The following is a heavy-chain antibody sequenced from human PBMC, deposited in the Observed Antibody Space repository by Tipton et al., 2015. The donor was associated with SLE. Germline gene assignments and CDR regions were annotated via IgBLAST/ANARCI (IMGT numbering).Heavy chain of an antibody. CDR1: GYTSTAYY. J-gene: IGHJ4*02. Sequence: QLVQSGPEVKKPGASVKVSCKASGYTSTAYYIYWVRQAPGKGLEWMGWISGYNGNTNYAQKFQGRVTMTTDTATSTAYMELRSLRSDDTAVYYCAKSGFGERGGYWGQGTLVTVSS. CDR3: AKSGFGERGGY. V-gene: IGHV1-18*04. D-gene: IGHD3-10*01. CDR2: ISGYNGNT.